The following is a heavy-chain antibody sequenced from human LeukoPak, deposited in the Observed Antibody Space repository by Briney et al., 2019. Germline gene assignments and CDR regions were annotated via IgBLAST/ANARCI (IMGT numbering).Heavy chain of an antibody. CDR1: GYTFTNYG. Sequence: ASVKVSCKASGYTFTNYGISWVRQAPGQGLEWMGWISAHNGNIKYAQKFQGRVTMTTDTSTSTAYMELRSLRSDDTAVYYRARDTSYDFWSDPTELFDIWGQGTMVTVS. V-gene: IGHV1-18*01. D-gene: IGHD3-3*01. J-gene: IGHJ3*02. CDR3: ARDTSYDFWSDPTELFDI. CDR2: ISAHNGNI.